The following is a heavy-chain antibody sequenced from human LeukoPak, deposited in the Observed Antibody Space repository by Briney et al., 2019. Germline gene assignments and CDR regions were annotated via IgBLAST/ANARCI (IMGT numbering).Heavy chain of an antibody. CDR1: GYSISSGYY. J-gene: IGHJ3*01. CDR3: ARMGVSYYYDSSTYYPVAFDV. CDR2: IFHSGSI. D-gene: IGHD3-22*01. V-gene: IGHV4-38-2*02. Sequence: PSETLSLTCNVSGYSISSGYYWGWIRRSPGEGLEWIATIFHSGSIYYNPSLKTRVSLSVDTSKNQFSLKLNFVTAADTAVYYCARMGVSYYYDSSTYYPVAFDVWGQGTMVTVSS.